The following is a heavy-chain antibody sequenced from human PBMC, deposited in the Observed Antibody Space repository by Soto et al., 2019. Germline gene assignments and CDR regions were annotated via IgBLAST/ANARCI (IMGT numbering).Heavy chain of an antibody. Sequence: ASVKVSCKASGYTFTSYGISWVRQAPGQGLEWMGWISAYNGNTNYAQKLQGRVTMTTDTSTSTAYMELRSLRSDDTAVYYCARGPHHAPKTYYYDSSGYYYDWFDPWGQGTMVTVYS. CDR2: ISAYNGNT. CDR1: GYTFTSYG. V-gene: IGHV1-18*04. CDR3: ARGPHHAPKTYYYDSSGYYYDWFDP. J-gene: IGHJ5*02. D-gene: IGHD3-22*01.